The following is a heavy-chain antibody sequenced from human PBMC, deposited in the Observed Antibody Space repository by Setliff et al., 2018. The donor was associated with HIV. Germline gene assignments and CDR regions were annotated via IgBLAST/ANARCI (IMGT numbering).Heavy chain of an antibody. D-gene: IGHD3-16*01. CDR2: INPNSGGT. Sequence: ASVKVSCKASGYTFTGYYMHWVRQAPGQGLEWMGWINPNSGGTTYAQKFQGRVTMTRDTSISTAYMELSRLRSDDTAVYYCAKEAIYVGYVDYWGQGTLVTVSS. J-gene: IGHJ4*02. CDR3: AKEAIYVGYVDY. V-gene: IGHV1-2*02. CDR1: GYTFTGYY.